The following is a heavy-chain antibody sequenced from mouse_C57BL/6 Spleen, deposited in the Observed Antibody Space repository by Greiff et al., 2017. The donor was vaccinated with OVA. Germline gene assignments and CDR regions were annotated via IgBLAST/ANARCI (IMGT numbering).Heavy chain of an antibody. Sequence: VQLKESGPELVKPGDSVKISCKASGYSFTGYFMNWVMQSHGKSLEWIGRINPYNGDTFYNQKFKGKATLTVDKSSSTAHMELRSLTSEDSAVYYCARDDYGTWFAYWGQGTLVTVSA. D-gene: IGHD2-4*01. J-gene: IGHJ3*01. CDR3: ARDDYGTWFAY. CDR1: GYSFTGYF. V-gene: IGHV1-20*01. CDR2: INPYNGDT.